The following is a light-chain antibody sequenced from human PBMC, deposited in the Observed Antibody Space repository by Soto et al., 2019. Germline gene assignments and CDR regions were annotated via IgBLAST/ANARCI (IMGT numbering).Light chain of an antibody. CDR3: SSYAGSNIVV. CDR1: SSDVGGYNY. J-gene: IGLJ2*01. CDR2: DVS. V-gene: IGLV2-8*01. Sequence: QSALTQPPSASGSPGQSVTISCTGSSSDVGGYNYVSWYQQHPGKAPKLMIYDVSKRPSGVPDRFSGSKSGNTASLTVSGLQAEDEADYYCSSYAGSNIVVFGGGTKRTVL.